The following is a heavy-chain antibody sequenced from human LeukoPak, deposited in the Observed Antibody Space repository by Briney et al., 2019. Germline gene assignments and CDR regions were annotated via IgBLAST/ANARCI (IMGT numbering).Heavy chain of an antibody. V-gene: IGHV4-59*08. J-gene: IGHJ4*02. CDR1: GGSISGYY. CDR2: IYYSGST. D-gene: IGHD4-17*01. Sequence: SETLSLTCTVSGGSISGYYWSWIRQPPGKGLEWIGYIYYSGSTNYNPSLKSRVTISVDTSKNQFSLKLSSVTAADTAVYYCARHIYGDSPFDYWGQGTLVTVSS. CDR3: ARHIYGDSPFDY.